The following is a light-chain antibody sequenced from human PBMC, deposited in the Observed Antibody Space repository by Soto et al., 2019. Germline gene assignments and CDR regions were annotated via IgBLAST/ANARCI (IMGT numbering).Light chain of an antibody. J-gene: IGKJ1*01. Sequence: EIVLTQFPATLSLSPGDGATLSCRASQSVSSNLAWFQQKPGQAPRLLIYGASTRDTGIPARFSGSGSGTEFTLTISSLQSEDFAVYHCQQYNKWPPTFGQGTKVDIK. V-gene: IGKV3-15*01. CDR3: QQYNKWPPT. CDR1: QSVSSN. CDR2: GAS.